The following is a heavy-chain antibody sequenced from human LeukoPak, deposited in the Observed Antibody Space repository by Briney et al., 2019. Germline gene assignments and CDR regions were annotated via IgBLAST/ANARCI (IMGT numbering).Heavy chain of an antibody. V-gene: IGHV3-9*01. J-gene: IGHJ4*02. Sequence: GGSPRLSCAGSGFIFNNYAMHWVRQPPGKGLEWVSGISWNSGSIDYADSVKGRFTISRDNAKNSLYLQMNSLRVEDTAFYYCAKDNRRHYTSGPNPDSLHWGQGALVTVSS. CDR1: GFIFNNYA. D-gene: IGHD6-19*01. CDR2: ISWNSGSI. CDR3: AKDNRRHYTSGPNPDSLH.